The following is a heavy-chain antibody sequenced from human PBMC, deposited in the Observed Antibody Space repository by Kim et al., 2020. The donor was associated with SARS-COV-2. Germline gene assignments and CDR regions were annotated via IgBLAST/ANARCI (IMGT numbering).Heavy chain of an antibody. J-gene: IGHJ3*02. Sequence: KFKGRVTITADESTSTAYMELSSLRSEDTAVYYCARENTMIVVVGYAFDIWGQGTMVTVSS. D-gene: IGHD3-22*01. CDR3: ARENTMIVVVGYAFDI. V-gene: IGHV1-69*01.